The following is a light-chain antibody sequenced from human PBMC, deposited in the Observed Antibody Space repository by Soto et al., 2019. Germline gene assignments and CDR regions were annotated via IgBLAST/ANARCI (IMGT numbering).Light chain of an antibody. V-gene: IGKV3-20*01. Sequence: EIVLTQSPGTLSLSPGARVTLSCRASQTISNNYLAWYQQKPGRAPSLLIYGATFRPTGIPDRFSGSGSGTDFTLTISRLEPEDIAVYFCQQYENSLYTFGHGTKLEIK. CDR2: GAT. J-gene: IGKJ2*01. CDR1: QTISNNY. CDR3: QQYENSLYT.